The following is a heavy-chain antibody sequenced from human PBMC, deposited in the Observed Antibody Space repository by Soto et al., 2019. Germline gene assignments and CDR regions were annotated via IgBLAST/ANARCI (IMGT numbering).Heavy chain of an antibody. Sequence: QVQLQESGPGVVKPSETLSLTCTVSGGSISSYYWSWIRQPPGKGLEWVGYISDSGSTNYNLSLKSRVTISVDTSKNQVSLTLRSVTAADTAVYYCARCSSSNCLDAFDIWGQGTMVIGSS. CDR3: ARCSSSNCLDAFDI. V-gene: IGHV4-59*01. J-gene: IGHJ3*02. CDR2: ISDSGST. CDR1: GGSISSYY. D-gene: IGHD2-2*01.